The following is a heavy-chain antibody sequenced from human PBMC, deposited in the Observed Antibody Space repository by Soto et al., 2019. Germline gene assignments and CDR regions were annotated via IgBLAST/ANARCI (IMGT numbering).Heavy chain of an antibody. V-gene: IGHV1-18*01. CDR3: ASDLNYLGELSHFDY. Sequence: QVQLVQSGAEVKKPGASVKVSCKASGYTFTSYGISWVRQAPGQGLECMGWISAYNGNTNYAQELQGKVTMTTYTPASTAYIDMWSLRSDDTAAYYCASDLNYLGELSHFDYWGQGTLVTLSS. J-gene: IGHJ4*02. CDR1: GYTFTSYG. CDR2: ISAYNGNT. D-gene: IGHD3-16*02.